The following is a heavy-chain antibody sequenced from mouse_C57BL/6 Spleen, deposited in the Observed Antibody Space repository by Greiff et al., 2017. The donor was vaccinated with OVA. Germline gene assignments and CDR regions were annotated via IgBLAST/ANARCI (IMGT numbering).Heavy chain of an antibody. CDR2: INPYNGDT. D-gene: IGHD2-1*01. CDR1: GYSFTGYF. V-gene: IGHV1-20*01. Sequence: EVKLEESGPELVKPGDSVKISCKASGYSFTGYFMNWVMQSHGKSLEWIGRINPYNGDTFYNQKFKGKATLTVDKSSSTAHMELRSLTSEDSAVYYCAREGNYLLFAYWGQGTLVTVSA. J-gene: IGHJ3*01. CDR3: AREGNYLLFAY.